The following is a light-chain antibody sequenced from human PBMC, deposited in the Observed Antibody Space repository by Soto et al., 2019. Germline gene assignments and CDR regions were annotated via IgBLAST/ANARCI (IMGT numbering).Light chain of an antibody. V-gene: IGKV1-5*03. CDR2: KAS. CDR3: QHYNSYSEA. Sequence: DIQMTQSPSTLSGSVGDRVTITCRASQTISSWLAWYQQKPGKAPTLLIYKASTLKSGVPSRFSGSGSGTEVTLTISSLQPADFATYYCQHYNSYSEAFGQGTKVDIK. J-gene: IGKJ1*01. CDR1: QTISSW.